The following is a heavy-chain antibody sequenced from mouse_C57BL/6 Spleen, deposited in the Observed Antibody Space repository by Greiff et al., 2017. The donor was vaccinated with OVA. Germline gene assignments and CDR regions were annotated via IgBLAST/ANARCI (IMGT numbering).Heavy chain of an antibody. V-gene: IGHV1-18*01. D-gene: IGHD2-4*01. CDR2: INPNNGGT. CDR1: GYTFTDYN. CDR3: ARGGYDYDGRYYLDY. J-gene: IGHJ2*01. Sequence: VQLKQSGPELVKPGASVKIPCKASGYTFTDYNMDWVKQSHGKSLEWIGDINPNNGGTIYNQKFKGKATLTVDKSSSTAYMERRSLTSEDTAVYYCARGGYDYDGRYYLDYWGQGTTLTVSS.